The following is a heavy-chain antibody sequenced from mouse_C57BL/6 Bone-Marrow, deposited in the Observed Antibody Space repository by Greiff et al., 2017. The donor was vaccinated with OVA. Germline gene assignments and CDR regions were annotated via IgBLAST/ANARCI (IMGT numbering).Heavy chain of an antibody. D-gene: IGHD2-4*01. J-gene: IGHJ4*01. Sequence: EVQLQQSGAELVRPGASVKLSCTASGFNIKDDYMHWVKQRPEQGLEWIGWIDPENGDTEYASKFQGKATITADTSSNTAYLQLSSLTSEDTAVYYCTTGGLRNYYAMGYWGQGTSVTVSS. CDR1: GFNIKDDY. CDR3: TTGGLRNYYAMGY. V-gene: IGHV14-4*01. CDR2: IDPENGDT.